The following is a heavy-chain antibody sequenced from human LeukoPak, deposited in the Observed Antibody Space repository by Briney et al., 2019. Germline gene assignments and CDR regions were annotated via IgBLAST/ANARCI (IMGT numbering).Heavy chain of an antibody. CDR2: INPTSGDT. CDR1: GCTFTGYY. Sequence: ASVKVSCKASGCTFTGYYMHWVRQAPGQGLEWMGSINPTSGDTNYVQKFQGRVIMTRDTSISTAYMELSRVTSDDTAVYYCARGDGDGPARRAFEIWGQGTMVTASS. CDR3: ARGDGDGPARRAFEI. V-gene: IGHV1-2*02. D-gene: IGHD7-27*01. J-gene: IGHJ3*02.